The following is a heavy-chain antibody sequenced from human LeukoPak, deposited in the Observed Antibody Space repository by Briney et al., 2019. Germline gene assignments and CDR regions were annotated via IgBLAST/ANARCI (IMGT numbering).Heavy chain of an antibody. CDR1: GYTFTGYY. D-gene: IGHD7-27*01. CDR2: INSNTGNP. J-gene: IGHJ4*02. V-gene: IGHV7-4-1*02. Sequence: ASVKVSCKASGYTFTGYYMHWVRQAPGQGLEWMGWINSNTGNPAYVQGFTGRFVFSLDTSVSTAYLQISSLKAEDTAIYYCAREDWGNWGQGTLVTVSS. CDR3: AREDWGN.